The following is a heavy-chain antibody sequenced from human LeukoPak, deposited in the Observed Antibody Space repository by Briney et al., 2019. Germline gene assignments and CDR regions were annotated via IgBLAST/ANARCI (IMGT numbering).Heavy chain of an antibody. CDR3: AREYSGWYYFDY. Sequence: SETLSLTCTVSGGSISRYYWSWIRRPAGKGLEWIGRIYTSGSTHYNPSLKSRVTMSVDTSKNQFSLKLNSVTAADTAVYYCAREYSGWYYFDYWGQGTLVTVSS. J-gene: IGHJ4*02. D-gene: IGHD6-19*01. CDR1: GGSISRYY. CDR2: IYTSGST. V-gene: IGHV4-4*07.